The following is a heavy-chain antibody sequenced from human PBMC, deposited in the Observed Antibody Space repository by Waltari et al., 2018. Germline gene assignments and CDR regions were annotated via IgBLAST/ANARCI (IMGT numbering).Heavy chain of an antibody. CDR1: GFTFSSYA. Sequence: EVQLLESGGGLVQPGGSLRLSCAASGFTFSSYAISWVRQAPGKGLEWVSAISGSGGSTYYADSVKGRFTISRDNSKNTLYLQMNSLRAEDTAVYYCAKDRRDGYNLNSFDYWGQGTLVTVSS. V-gene: IGHV3-23*01. J-gene: IGHJ4*02. CDR2: ISGSGGST. D-gene: IGHD5-12*01. CDR3: AKDRRDGYNLNSFDY.